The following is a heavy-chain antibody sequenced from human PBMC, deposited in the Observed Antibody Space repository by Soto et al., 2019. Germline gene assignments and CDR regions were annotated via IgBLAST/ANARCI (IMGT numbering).Heavy chain of an antibody. CDR3: TTLGYCSGGSCYIDY. J-gene: IGHJ4*02. CDR1: GFTFSNAW. CDR2: IKSKTDGGTT. Sequence: GGSLRLSCAASGFTFSNAWMNWVRQAPGKGLEWVGRIKSKTDGGTTDYAAPVKGRFTISRDDSKNKLYLQMNSLKTEDTAVYYCTTLGYCSGGSCYIDYWGQGTLVTVSS. V-gene: IGHV3-15*07. D-gene: IGHD2-15*01.